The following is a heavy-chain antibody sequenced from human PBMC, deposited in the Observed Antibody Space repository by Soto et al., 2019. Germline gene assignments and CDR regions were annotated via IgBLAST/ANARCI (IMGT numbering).Heavy chain of an antibody. CDR2: IYYSGST. D-gene: IGHD6-13*01. CDR1: GGSISSYY. Sequence: SETLSLTCTVSGGSISSYYWSWIRQPPGKGLEWIGYIYYSGSTNYNPSLKSRVTISVDTSKNQFSLKLSSVTAADTAVYYCARAYSSSWYYYYMDVWGKGTTVTVSS. V-gene: IGHV4-59*01. CDR3: ARAYSSSWYYYYMDV. J-gene: IGHJ6*03.